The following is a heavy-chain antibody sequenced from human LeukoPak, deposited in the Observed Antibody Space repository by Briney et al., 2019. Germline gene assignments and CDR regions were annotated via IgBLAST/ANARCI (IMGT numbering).Heavy chain of an antibody. D-gene: IGHD3-10*01. CDR1: RYTLTRYD. CDR2: MNPNSGKT. V-gene: IGHV1-8*01. Sequence: GSSVPVSCQTSRYTLTRYDINGLGQATGQGLAGMGWMNPNSGKTGYAQKFQGRVTMTSNTSISTAYMELSSLRSEDTAVYFCTRGVMKRSGKTFDYWGQGTLVTVSS. J-gene: IGHJ4*02. CDR3: TRGVMKRSGKTFDY.